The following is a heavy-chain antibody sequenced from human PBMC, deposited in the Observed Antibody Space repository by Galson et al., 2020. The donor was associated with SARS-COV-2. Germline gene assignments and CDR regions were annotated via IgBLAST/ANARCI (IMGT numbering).Heavy chain of an antibody. V-gene: IGHV4-59*01. CDR2: IYYSGST. CDR1: GGSISSYY. CDR3: ARELFGELLIPPEDAFDI. D-gene: IGHD3-10*02. Sequence: ASETLSLTCTVSGGSISSYYWSWIRQPPGKGLEWIGYIYYSGSTNYNPSLKSRVTISVDTSKNQFSLKLSSVTAADTAVYYCARELFGELLIPPEDAFDIWGKGTMVTVSS. J-gene: IGHJ3*02.